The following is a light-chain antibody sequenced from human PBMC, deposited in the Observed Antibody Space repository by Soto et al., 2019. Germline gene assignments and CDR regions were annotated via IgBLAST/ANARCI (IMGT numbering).Light chain of an antibody. CDR1: QDISNL. CDR2: DAS. CDR3: QQYENLPIT. V-gene: IGKV1-33*01. Sequence: DIQMTQSPSSLSASVGDRVTITCQATQDISNLLNWFQQKPGKAPKLLIYDASNLETGVPSRFSGSGSGTDFTFTISSLQAEDIATYYCQQYENLPITCGQGTRREIK. J-gene: IGKJ5*01.